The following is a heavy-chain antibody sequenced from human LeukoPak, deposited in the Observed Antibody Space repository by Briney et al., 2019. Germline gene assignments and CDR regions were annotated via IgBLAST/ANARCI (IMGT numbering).Heavy chain of an antibody. CDR1: GFTFSSHS. CDR2: ISSSSSYI. V-gene: IGHV3-21*01. D-gene: IGHD3-10*01. Sequence: PGGSLRLSCAASGFTFSSHSMNWVRQAPGKGLEWVSSISSSSSYIYYADSVKGRFTISRDNAKNSLYLQMNSLRAEDTAVYYCARDFKITMVRGVIPPLDYWGQGTLVTVSS. CDR3: ARDFKITMVRGVIPPLDY. J-gene: IGHJ4*02.